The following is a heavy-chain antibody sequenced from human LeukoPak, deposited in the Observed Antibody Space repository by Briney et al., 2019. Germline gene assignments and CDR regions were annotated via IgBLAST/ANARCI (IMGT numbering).Heavy chain of an antibody. J-gene: IGHJ5*02. CDR2: INHSGST. V-gene: IGHV4-34*01. Sequence: SETLSLTCAVYGGFFSGYYWSWIRQPPGKGLEWIGEINHSGSTNYNPSLKSRVTISVDTSKNQFSLKLSSVTAADTAVYYCARGLVRYYDFWSGYYGAARWFDPWGQGTLVTVSS. D-gene: IGHD3-3*01. CDR1: GGFFSGYY. CDR3: ARGLVRYYDFWSGYYGAARWFDP.